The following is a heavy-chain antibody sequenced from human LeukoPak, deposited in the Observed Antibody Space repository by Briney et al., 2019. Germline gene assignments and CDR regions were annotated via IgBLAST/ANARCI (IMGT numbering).Heavy chain of an antibody. CDR3: FWCLASGYGGPASPGAFDI. V-gene: IGHV3-30*02. CDR2: IRHDGSKN. D-gene: IGHD4-23*01. J-gene: IGHJ3*02. Sequence: GGSLRLSCAASGFGFSSDGMHWVRQAPGKGLEWLAFIRHDGSKNYYADSVKGRVTISRDNSKNTLYLQMNSLRPEDTALYYCFWCLASGYGGPASPGAFDIWGQGTMVTVSS. CDR1: GFGFSSDG.